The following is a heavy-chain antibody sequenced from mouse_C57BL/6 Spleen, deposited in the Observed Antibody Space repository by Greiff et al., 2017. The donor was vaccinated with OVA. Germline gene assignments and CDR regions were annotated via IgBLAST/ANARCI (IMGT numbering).Heavy chain of an antibody. CDR3: AREDGNYVGAY. Sequence: QVQLQQPGAELVKPGASVKMSCTASGYTFTSYWITWVKQRPGQGLEWIGDIYPGSGSTNYNEKFKSKATLTVDTSSSTAYMQLSSLTSEDSAVYYCAREDGNYVGAYWGQGTLVTVSA. CDR1: GYTFTSYW. CDR2: IYPGSGST. V-gene: IGHV1-55*01. D-gene: IGHD2-1*01. J-gene: IGHJ3*01.